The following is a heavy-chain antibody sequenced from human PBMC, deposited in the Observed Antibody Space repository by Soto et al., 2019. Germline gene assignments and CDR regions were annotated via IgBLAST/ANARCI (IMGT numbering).Heavy chain of an antibody. CDR2: IIHIFGTA. J-gene: IGHJ6*02. CDR1: GGTFSSYA. D-gene: IGHD4-17*01. Sequence: QVQLVQSGAEVKKPGSSVKVSCKASGGTFSSYAISWVRQAPGQGLEWMGGIIHIFGTANYAQKFQGRVTITADESTSTAYMELSSLRSEDTAVYYCARSSDYGDYAGYYYGMDVWGQGTTVTVSS. CDR3: ARSSDYGDYAGYYYGMDV. V-gene: IGHV1-69*12.